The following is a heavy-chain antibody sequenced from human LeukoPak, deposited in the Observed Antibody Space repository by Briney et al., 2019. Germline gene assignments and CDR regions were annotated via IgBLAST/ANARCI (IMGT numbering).Heavy chain of an antibody. D-gene: IGHD3-10*01. J-gene: IGHJ4*02. CDR2: ISGSGGST. CDR1: GFTFSSYA. V-gene: IGHV3-23*01. Sequence: GGSLRLSCAASGFTFSSYAMSWVRQAPGKGLEWVSGISGSGGSTYYADSVKGRFTISRDNSKNTLYLQMNSPRAEDTAVYYCAKEGYYGSGSYFDYWGQGTLVTVSS. CDR3: AKEGYYGSGSYFDY.